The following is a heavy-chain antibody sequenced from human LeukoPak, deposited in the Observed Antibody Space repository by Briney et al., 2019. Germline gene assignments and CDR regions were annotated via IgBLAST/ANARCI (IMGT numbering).Heavy chain of an antibody. CDR3: ARHDPLLATDY. CDR2: IYYSGST. D-gene: IGHD2-15*01. V-gene: IGHV4-59*01. Sequence: PSETLSLTCTVSGGSISSYYWSWIRQPPGKGLEWIGYIYYSGSTNYNPSLKSRVTISVDTSKNQFSLKLSSVTAADTAVYYCARHDPLLATDYWGQGTLVTVSS. J-gene: IGHJ4*02. CDR1: GGSISSYY.